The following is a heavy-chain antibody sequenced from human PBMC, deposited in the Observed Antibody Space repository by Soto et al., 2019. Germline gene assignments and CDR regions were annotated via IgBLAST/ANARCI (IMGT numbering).Heavy chain of an antibody. J-gene: IGHJ5*02. Sequence: SETLSLTCTVSGGSISSGGYYWSWIRQHPGKGLEWIRYIYYSGSTYYNPSLKSRVTISVDTSKNQFSLKLSSVTAADTAVYYCAREKGAYYGSGSYYWFDPWGQGTLVTVSS. V-gene: IGHV4-31*03. CDR1: GGSISSGGYY. D-gene: IGHD3-10*01. CDR2: IYYSGST. CDR3: AREKGAYYGSGSYYWFDP.